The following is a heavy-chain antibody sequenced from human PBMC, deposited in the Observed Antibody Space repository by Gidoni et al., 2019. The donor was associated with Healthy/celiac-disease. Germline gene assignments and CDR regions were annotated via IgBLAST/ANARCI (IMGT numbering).Heavy chain of an antibody. V-gene: IGHV3-33*01. CDR1: GFTFSSYG. CDR2: IWYDGSNK. J-gene: IGHJ6*02. CDR3: ARGRYYYYYGMDV. Sequence: QVQLVESGGGVVQPGRSLRLSCAASGFTFSSYGMHWVRQAPGKGLEWVAVIWYDGSNKYYAESVKGRFTISRDNSKNTLYLQMNSLRAEDTAVYYCARGRYYYYYGMDVWGQGTTVTVSS.